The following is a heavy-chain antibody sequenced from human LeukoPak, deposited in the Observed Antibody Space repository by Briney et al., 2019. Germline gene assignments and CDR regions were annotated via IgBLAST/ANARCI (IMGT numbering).Heavy chain of an antibody. CDR2: ISVNNGHT. V-gene: IGHV1-18*01. CDR3: ARGLMGEYNSVWFMHYFDS. J-gene: IGHJ4*02. CDR1: GYTFSSYG. D-gene: IGHD6-19*01. Sequence: GASVKVSCTTSGYTFSSYGISWLRQAPGQGLEWLGWISVNNGHTNYAQKWQDRVTMTTDTMTTDTSTSTAYMELESLRSDDTAVYYCARGLMGEYNSVWFMHYFDSWGQGTLVTVSS.